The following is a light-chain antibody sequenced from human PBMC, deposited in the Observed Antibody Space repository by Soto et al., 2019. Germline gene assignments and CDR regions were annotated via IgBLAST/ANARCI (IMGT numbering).Light chain of an antibody. CDR3: QQYYTTPTWT. V-gene: IGKV3-15*01. CDR1: QSVSSN. Sequence: EIVMTQSPATLSVSPGERATLSCRASQSVSSNLAWYQQKPGQAPRLLIYGASTRATGIPARFSGSGSGTEFTLTISSLQSEDVAVYYCQQYYTTPTWTFGQGTKVE. J-gene: IGKJ1*01. CDR2: GAS.